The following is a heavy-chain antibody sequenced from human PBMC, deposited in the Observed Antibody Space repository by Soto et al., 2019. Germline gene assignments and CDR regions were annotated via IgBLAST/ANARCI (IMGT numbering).Heavy chain of an antibody. D-gene: IGHD6-6*01. V-gene: IGHV1-2*04. CDR3: ARSMGSSSSYYYGMDV. J-gene: IGHJ6*02. Sequence: QVQLVQSGAEVKKPGASVKVSCKASGYTITGYYMHWVRQAPGQGLEWMGWINPNSGGTNYAQKFQGWVTMTRDTSISTAYMELSRLRSDDTAVYYCARSMGSSSSYYYGMDVWGQGTTVTVSS. CDR2: INPNSGGT. CDR1: GYTITGYY.